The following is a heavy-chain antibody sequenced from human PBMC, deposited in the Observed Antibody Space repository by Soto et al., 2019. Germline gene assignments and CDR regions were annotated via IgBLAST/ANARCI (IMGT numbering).Heavy chain of an antibody. CDR2: FIPMLDIT. V-gene: IGHV1-69*02. Sequence: GASVKVSCKASGDSFSRSTFSWVRQAPGQGLEWMGRFIPMLDITNYAQTFQGRVTITADKSTSTAYMDLRGLKSEDTAVYYCASLYDDTSGKFDPWGQGTLVTVSS. CDR1: GDSFSRST. J-gene: IGHJ5*02. CDR3: ASLYDDTSGKFDP. D-gene: IGHD3-22*01.